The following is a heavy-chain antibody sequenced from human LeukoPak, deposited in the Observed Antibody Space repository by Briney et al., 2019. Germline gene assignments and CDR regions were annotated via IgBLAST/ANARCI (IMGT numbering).Heavy chain of an antibody. CDR1: GYSFTSYW. CDR2: IYPVDSDT. V-gene: IGHV5-51*01. D-gene: IGHD2-15*01. J-gene: IGHJ4*02. CDR3: ARLVGYCSGGSCYSHYDFDY. Sequence: GESLKISCKGSGYSFTSYWIGWVRQMPGKGLEWMGIIYPVDSDTRYSPSFQGQVTISADKSISTAYLQWSSLKASDTAMYYCARLVGYCSGGSCYSHYDFDYWGQGTLVTVSS.